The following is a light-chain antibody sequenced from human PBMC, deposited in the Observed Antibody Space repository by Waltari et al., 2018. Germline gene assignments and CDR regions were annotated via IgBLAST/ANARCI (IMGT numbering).Light chain of an antibody. V-gene: IGLV1-47*02. Sequence: QSVLTQPPSTSGTPGQRVTISCSGSSPNLGSNYVYWYQHPPGTAPKLLIYTNAQRPAGVPDRFSGSKSGTSASLAISGLQSDDESDYFCAAWDDTLSAVVFGGGTKLTVL. CDR1: SPNLGSNY. J-gene: IGLJ2*01. CDR2: TNA. CDR3: AAWDDTLSAVV.